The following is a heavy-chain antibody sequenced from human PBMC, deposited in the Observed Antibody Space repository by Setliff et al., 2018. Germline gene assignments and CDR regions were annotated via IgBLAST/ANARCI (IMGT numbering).Heavy chain of an antibody. CDR3: ARVNQYSSVWYNYYYGMDV. Sequence: PSETLSLTCTVSGGSISSSSYYWGWIRQPPGKGLEWIGSIYYSGSTYYNPSLKSRVTISVDTSKNQFSLKLSSVTAADTAVYYCARVNQYSSVWYNYYYGMDVWGQGTTVT. V-gene: IGHV4-39*07. CDR2: IYYSGST. D-gene: IGHD6-19*01. J-gene: IGHJ6*02. CDR1: GGSISSSSYY.